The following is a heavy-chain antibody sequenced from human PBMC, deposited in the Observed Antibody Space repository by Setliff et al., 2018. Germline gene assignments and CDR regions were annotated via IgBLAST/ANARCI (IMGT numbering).Heavy chain of an antibody. CDR3: ARAPAYVGNLMVVVTTEGYYFDS. V-gene: IGHV1-8*01. D-gene: IGHD3-22*01. CDR1: GYTFTSYD. J-gene: IGHJ4*02. Sequence: SVKVSCKASGYTFTSYDINWVRQATGRGLEWMGWMNPNSGNTGYAQKFHGRVTMTRNTSISTAYMELNSLRSEDTAVYFCARAPAYVGNLMVVVTTEGYYFDSWGQGTLVTVSS. CDR2: MNPNSGNT.